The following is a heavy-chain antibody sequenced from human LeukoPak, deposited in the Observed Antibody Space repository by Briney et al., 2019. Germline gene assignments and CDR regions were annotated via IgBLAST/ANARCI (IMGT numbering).Heavy chain of an antibody. CDR1: GFTFKEYA. Sequence: GGSLRLSCVASGFTFKEYAMHWVRQTPGKGLEWFSGISWNSGSIGYADSVKGRFTISRDNAKNSLYLQMNSLRAEDTALYYCAKGYGDYYYYGMDVWGQGTTVTVSS. CDR3: AKGYGDYYYYGMDV. CDR2: ISWNSGSI. V-gene: IGHV3-9*01. D-gene: IGHD4-17*01. J-gene: IGHJ6*02.